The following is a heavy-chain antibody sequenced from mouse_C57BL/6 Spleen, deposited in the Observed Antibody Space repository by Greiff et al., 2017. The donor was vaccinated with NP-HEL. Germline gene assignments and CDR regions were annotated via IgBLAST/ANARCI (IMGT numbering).Heavy chain of an antibody. CDR2: IYPSDSET. V-gene: IGHV1-61*01. D-gene: IGHD2-5*01. CDR1: GYTFTSYW. Sequence: VQLQQSGAELVRPGSSVKLSCKASGYTFTSYWMDWVKQRPGQGLEWIGNIYPSDSETHYNQKFKDKATLTVDKSSSTAYMQLSSLTSEDSAVYYGARHYSNSYWYFDVWGTGTTVTVSS. J-gene: IGHJ1*03. CDR3: ARHYSNSYWYFDV.